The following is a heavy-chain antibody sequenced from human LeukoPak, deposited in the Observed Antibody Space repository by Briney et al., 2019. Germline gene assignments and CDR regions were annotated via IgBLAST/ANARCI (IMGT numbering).Heavy chain of an antibody. J-gene: IGHJ4*02. D-gene: IGHD3-22*01. V-gene: IGHV4-61*02. CDR1: GGSISSGSYY. CDR2: IYTSGST. CDR3: ARGDYYDSSGYYYVPYYFDY. Sequence: SETLSLTCTVSGGSISSGSYYWSWIRQSAGKGLEWIGRIYTSGSTNYNPSLKSRVTISVDRSKNQFSLKLSSVTAADTAVYYCARGDYYDSSGYYYVPYYFDYWGQGTLVTVSS.